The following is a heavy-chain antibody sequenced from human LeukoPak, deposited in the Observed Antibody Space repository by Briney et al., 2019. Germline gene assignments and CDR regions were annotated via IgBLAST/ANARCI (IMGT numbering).Heavy chain of an antibody. CDR1: GFTFSDYY. D-gene: IGHD4-23*01. CDR3: ARDRTPGYGGPQGDAFDI. Sequence: GGSLRLSCAASGFTFSDYYMSWIRQAPGKGLEWVSYISSSGSTIYYADSVKGRFTISRDNAKNSLYLQMNSLRAEDTAVYYCARDRTPGYGGPQGDAFDIWGQGTMVTVSS. V-gene: IGHV3-11*01. J-gene: IGHJ3*02. CDR2: ISSSGSTI.